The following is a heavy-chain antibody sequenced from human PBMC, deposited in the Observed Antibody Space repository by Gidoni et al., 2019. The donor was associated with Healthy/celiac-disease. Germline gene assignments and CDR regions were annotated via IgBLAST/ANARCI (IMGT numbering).Heavy chain of an antibody. CDR1: GGTFSSYA. Sequence: QVQLVQSGAEVKKPGSSVKVSCKASGGTFSSYAISWVRQAPGQGLEWMGRTISILGRANYEQKFQGRVQITADKSPSTAYMELGSRRSEDTAVYYCARGGGEDYGDYVLPYWGQGTLVTVSS. D-gene: IGHD4-17*01. V-gene: IGHV1-69*09. CDR2: TISILGRA. CDR3: ARGGGEDYGDYVLPY. J-gene: IGHJ4*02.